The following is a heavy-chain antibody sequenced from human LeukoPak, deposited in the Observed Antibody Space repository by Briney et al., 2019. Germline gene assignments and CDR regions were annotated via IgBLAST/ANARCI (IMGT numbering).Heavy chain of an antibody. CDR3: TRFGELSPLDY. D-gene: IGHD3-10*01. V-gene: IGHV3-23*01. CDR2: ISGSGGST. CDR1: GFTFSSYA. J-gene: IGHJ4*02. Sequence: SGGSLRLSCAASGFTFSSYAMGWVRQAPGKGLEWVSAISGSGGSTYYADSVKGRFTISRDNSKNTLYLQMNSLRAEDTAVYYCTRFGELSPLDYWGQGTLVTVSS.